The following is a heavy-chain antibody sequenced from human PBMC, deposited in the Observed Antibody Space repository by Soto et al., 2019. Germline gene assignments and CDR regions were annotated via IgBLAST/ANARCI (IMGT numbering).Heavy chain of an antibody. CDR1: GYTFTSHT. CDR2: IIVSNGSP. D-gene: IGHD3-3*01. J-gene: IGHJ4*02. Sequence: QVQLVQSGAEVKEPGASVRVSCKASGYTFTSHTLHWARQAPGQGLEWMGWIIVSNGSPRYAPQFQGRVTFGRDTSATTAYMELSSLTSEHTAVYYCAREPEDGVPGDYWGQGTLVVVSS. CDR3: AREPEDGVPGDY. V-gene: IGHV1-3*01.